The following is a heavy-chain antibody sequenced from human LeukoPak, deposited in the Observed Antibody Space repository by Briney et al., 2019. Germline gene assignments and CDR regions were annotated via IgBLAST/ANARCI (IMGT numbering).Heavy chain of an antibody. J-gene: IGHJ4*02. Sequence: PGGSLRLSCAASGFTFSSSAMSWVRQAPGKGLEWASAISNNGGYTYYADSVQGRFTISRDNSKSTLCLQMNSLRVEDTAVYYCAKQLGYCSDGSCYFPYWGQGTLVTVSS. CDR2: ISNNGGYT. D-gene: IGHD2-15*01. V-gene: IGHV3-23*01. CDR1: GFTFSSSA. CDR3: AKQLGYCSDGSCYFPY.